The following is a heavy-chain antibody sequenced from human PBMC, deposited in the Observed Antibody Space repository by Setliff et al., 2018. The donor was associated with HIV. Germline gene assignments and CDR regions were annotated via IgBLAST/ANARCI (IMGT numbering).Heavy chain of an antibody. CDR1: GFNFNNYA. CDR2: ISWNSDII. J-gene: IGHJ2*01. Sequence: GGSLRLSCGGSGFNFNNYAMHWVRQSPGKGLEWVSGISWNSDIIGYADSAEGRFTISRDNARNSLYLLMNRLTAEDTASYYCAKTLPTFSTYNWYFDLWGRGTLVTVSS. D-gene: IGHD3-16*01. V-gene: IGHV3-9*01. CDR3: AKTLPTFSTYNWYFDL.